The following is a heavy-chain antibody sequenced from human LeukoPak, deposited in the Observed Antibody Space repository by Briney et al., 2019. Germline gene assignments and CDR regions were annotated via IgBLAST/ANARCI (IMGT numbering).Heavy chain of an antibody. V-gene: IGHV4-34*01. CDR1: GGSFSGYY. CDR2: INHSGST. J-gene: IGHJ3*02. CDR3: ARQGTAILEWLLIPHAFDI. D-gene: IGHD3-3*01. Sequence: SETLSLTCAVYGGSFSGYYWSWIRQPPGKGLEWIGEINHSGSTNYNPSLKSRVTISVDTSKNQFSLKLSSVTAADTAVYYCARQGTAILEWLLIPHAFDIWGQGTMVTVSS.